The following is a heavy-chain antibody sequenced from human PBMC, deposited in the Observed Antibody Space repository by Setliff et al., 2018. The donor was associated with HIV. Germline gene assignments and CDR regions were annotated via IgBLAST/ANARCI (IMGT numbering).Heavy chain of an antibody. CDR2: INYSGST. J-gene: IGHJ4*02. CDR1: GGSMSSSSYY. CDR3: ASSPAWRSDYGLHTFDY. V-gene: IGHV4-39*07. Sequence: TSETLSLTCTVSGGSMSSSSYYWGWIRQTPDKGLEWIGSINYSGSTYYNPSLKSRVTISGDTSKNQFSLKMTSVTAADTAVYYCASSPAWRSDYGLHTFDYWGQGTLVTVSS. D-gene: IGHD4-17*01.